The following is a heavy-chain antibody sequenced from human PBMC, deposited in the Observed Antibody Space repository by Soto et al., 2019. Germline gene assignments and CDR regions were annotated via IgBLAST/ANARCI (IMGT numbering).Heavy chain of an antibody. CDR1: DGSISSYHC. CDR2: MYHSVGA. D-gene: IGHD3-3*01. J-gene: IGHJ4*02. Sequence: PSETLSLTCVVSDGSISSYHCWTWVRQPPGKGLEWIGKMYHSVGADYSPSLKSRVTISADSSKNHFSLRLTGVTDADTAVYYCETENVDSMLEYWGQGTQVTVSS. V-gene: IGHV4-4*02. CDR3: ETENVDSMLEY.